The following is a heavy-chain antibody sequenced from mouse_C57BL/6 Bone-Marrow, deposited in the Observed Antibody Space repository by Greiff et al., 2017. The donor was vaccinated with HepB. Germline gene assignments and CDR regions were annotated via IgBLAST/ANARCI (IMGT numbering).Heavy chain of an antibody. V-gene: IGHV5-12*01. CDR3: ARHDDYEGDY. D-gene: IGHD2-4*01. J-gene: IGHJ2*01. CDR2: ISNGGGST. CDR1: GFTFSDYY. Sequence: DVQLQESGGGLVQPGGSLKLSCAASGFTFSDYYMYWVRQTPEKRLEWVAYISNGGGSTYYPHTVKGRFTISRDNAKNTLYLQMSRLKSEDTAMYYCARHDDYEGDYWGQGTTLTVSS.